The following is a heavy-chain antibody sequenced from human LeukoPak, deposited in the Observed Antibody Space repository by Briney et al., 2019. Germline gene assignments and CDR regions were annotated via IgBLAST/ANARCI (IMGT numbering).Heavy chain of an antibody. V-gene: IGHV3-21*01. CDR3: ARDAYCSSTSCKEYFDL. J-gene: IGHJ2*01. CDR2: ITSTSSYM. Sequence: GGSLRLSCAASGFTFSTYNMNWVRQAPGKGLEWVSSITSTSSYMYYADSVKGRFTISRDNAQNSLYLQMNSLRAEDPAVYYCARDAYCSSTSCKEYFDLWGRGTLVTVSS. CDR1: GFTFSTYN. D-gene: IGHD2-2*01.